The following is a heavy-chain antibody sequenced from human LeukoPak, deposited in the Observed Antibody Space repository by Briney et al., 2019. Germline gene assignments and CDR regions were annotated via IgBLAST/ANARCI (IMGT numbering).Heavy chain of an antibody. Sequence: ASVKVSCKASGDTFTNYYMHWVRQAPGQGLEWMGVINPSGGSTTHAQKFQGRVTMTRDTSISTAYMELSRLRSDDTAVYYCAREYYDSSGYYYFDYWGQGTLVTVSS. V-gene: IGHV1-46*01. CDR2: INPSGGST. CDR3: AREYYDSSGYYYFDY. J-gene: IGHJ4*02. CDR1: GDTFTNYY. D-gene: IGHD3-22*01.